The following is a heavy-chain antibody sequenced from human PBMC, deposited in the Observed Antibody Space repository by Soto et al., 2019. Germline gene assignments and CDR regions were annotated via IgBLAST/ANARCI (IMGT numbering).Heavy chain of an antibody. J-gene: IGHJ6*02. D-gene: IGHD2-2*01. CDR3: AGGIVVVPAATLYYYGMDV. V-gene: IGHV1-46*01. CDR2: INPSGGST. Sequence: ASVKVSCKASGYTFTSYYMHWVRQAPGQGLEWMGIINPSGGSTSYAQKFQGRVTMTRDTSTSTVYMELSSLRSEDTAVYYCAGGIVVVPAATLYYYGMDVWGQGTTVTVSS. CDR1: GYTFTSYY.